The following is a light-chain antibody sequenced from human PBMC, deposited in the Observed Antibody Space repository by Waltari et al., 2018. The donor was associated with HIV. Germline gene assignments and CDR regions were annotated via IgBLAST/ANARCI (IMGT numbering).Light chain of an antibody. CDR2: EAS. V-gene: IGKV1-5*03. Sequence: DIEVTQPPSTLTASVGDQVSLTCRASQSIRNSLAWYQQKPGRAPQLLISEASSVESGVPSRFSGSGSGTVFTLTISSLQPDDFATYYCLQYDNLWTFGQGTKVE. CDR1: QSIRNS. CDR3: LQYDNLWT. J-gene: IGKJ1*01.